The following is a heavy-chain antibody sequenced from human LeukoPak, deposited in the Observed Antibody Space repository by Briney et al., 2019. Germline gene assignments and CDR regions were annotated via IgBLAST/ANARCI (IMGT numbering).Heavy chain of an antibody. CDR2: INPNSGGT. D-gene: IGHD2-8*01. J-gene: IGHJ4*02. V-gene: IGHV1-2*02. CDR3: ARDATVMVYAMVVGYYFDY. CDR1: GYTFTGYY. Sequence: ASVKVSCKASGYTFTGYYMHWVRQAPGQGLEWMGWINPNSGGTNYAQKFQGRVTMTRDTSISTAYMELSRLRSEDTAVYYCARDATVMVYAMVVGYYFDYWGQGTLVTVSS.